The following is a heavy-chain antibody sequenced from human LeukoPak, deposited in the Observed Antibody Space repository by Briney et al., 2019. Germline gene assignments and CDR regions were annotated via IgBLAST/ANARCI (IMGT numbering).Heavy chain of an antibody. CDR3: ARRRWELLIDY. J-gene: IGHJ4*02. CDR2: INHSEST. CDR1: GCSISSYY. Sequence: SETLSLTCTVSGCSISSYYWSWIRQPPGKGLEWIEEINHSESTNYNPSLKSRVTISVDTSKNQFSLKLSSVTAADTAVYYCARRRWELLIDYWGQGTLVTVSS. D-gene: IGHD1-26*01. V-gene: IGHV4-34*01.